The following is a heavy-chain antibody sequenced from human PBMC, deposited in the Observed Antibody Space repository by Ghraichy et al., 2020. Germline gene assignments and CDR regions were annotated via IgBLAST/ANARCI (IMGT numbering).Heavy chain of an antibody. Sequence: ASVKVSCKASGYTFTGHYLHWVRQAPGQGLEWMGWINPNSGGTNYAQKFQGRVTMTRDTSISTAYMELSRLRSDDTAVYYCARVLRRYDIVATSLPIRWGQGTLVTVSS. CDR2: INPNSGGT. CDR3: ARVLRRYDIVATSLPIR. CDR1: GYTFTGHY. D-gene: IGHD5-12*01. J-gene: IGHJ4*02. V-gene: IGHV1-2*02.